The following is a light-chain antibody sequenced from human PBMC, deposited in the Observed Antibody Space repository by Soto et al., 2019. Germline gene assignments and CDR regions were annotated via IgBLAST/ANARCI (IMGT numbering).Light chain of an antibody. V-gene: IGLV1-51*01. Sequence: QSVLTQPPSVSAAPGQMVTISCSGSSSNIGKNFVSWYQQLPGAAPKLLIYDNAKRPSGIPDRFYGSKSGTSATLGITGLQTGDEADFYCAAWDSSLSGVVFGGGTKLTVL. CDR1: SSNIGKNF. CDR3: AAWDSSLSGVV. CDR2: DNA. J-gene: IGLJ2*01.